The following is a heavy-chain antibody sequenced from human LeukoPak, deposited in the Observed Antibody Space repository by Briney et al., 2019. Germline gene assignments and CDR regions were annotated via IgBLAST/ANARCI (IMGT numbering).Heavy chain of an antibody. CDR1: GFSISSYE. Sequence: GGSLRLFCAVSGFSISSYEMNWVRQAPGKGLEWVSYISSSGSTIYYADSVKGRFTISRDNAKNSLYLQMNSLRAEDTAVYYCARVELAPYYYYMDVWGKGTTVTVSS. V-gene: IGHV3-48*03. J-gene: IGHJ6*03. D-gene: IGHD1-7*01. CDR3: ARVELAPYYYYMDV. CDR2: ISSSGSTI.